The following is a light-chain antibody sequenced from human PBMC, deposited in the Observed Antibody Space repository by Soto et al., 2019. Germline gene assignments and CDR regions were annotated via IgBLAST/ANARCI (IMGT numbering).Light chain of an antibody. J-gene: IGKJ1*01. CDR3: QQYNNWPPDRT. V-gene: IGKV3-15*01. CDR1: QSVGSN. Sequence: EIVMTQSPATLSVSPGERATLSCRASQSVGSNLAWYQQKPGQAPRLLIYGASTRATGIPARFSGSGSGTEFTLTISSLKSEDLAIYFCQQYNNWPPDRTFGQGTKVEIK. CDR2: GAS.